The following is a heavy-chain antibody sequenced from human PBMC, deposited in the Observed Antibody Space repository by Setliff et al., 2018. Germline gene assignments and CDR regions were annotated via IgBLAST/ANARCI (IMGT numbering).Heavy chain of an antibody. CDR2: IYYSGRT. CDR1: GGSFSTYY. V-gene: IGHV4-59*08. D-gene: IGHD3-10*01. CDR3: ARGSEFYYGSGYIDS. Sequence: SETLSLTCAVYGGSFSTYYWSWIRQPPGKGLEWIGYIYYSGRTNYNPSLRSRVTISVDTSKNQFSLKVSSVTAAETAVYSCARGSEFYYGSGYIDSWGQGTLVTVSS. J-gene: IGHJ4*02.